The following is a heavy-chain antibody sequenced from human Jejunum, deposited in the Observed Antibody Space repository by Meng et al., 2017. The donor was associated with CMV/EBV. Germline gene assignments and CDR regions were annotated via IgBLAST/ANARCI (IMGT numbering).Heavy chain of an antibody. J-gene: IGHJ4*02. CDR3: SYWSFYQTFDY. V-gene: IGHV3-49*04. CDR1: GFSFGDSA. Sequence: SGFSFGDSAMSLVRQAPGKGLEGVSSIRSTADGGMSEYAASVRGRFIISRDDSKGIAYLQMNSLRIEDTAVYYCSYWSFYQTFDYWGQGTRVTVSS. CDR2: IRSTADGGMS. D-gene: IGHD3-10*01.